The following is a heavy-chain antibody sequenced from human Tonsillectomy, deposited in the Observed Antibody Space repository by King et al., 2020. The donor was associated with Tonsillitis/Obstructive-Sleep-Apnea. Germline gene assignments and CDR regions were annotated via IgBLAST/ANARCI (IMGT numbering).Heavy chain of an antibody. CDR3: ARENLEAAAGFYMDV. Sequence: VQLVESGGGLVQPGGSLRLSCAASGFRFSNYEMNWVRQAPGKGLEWVSYISSSGRTIYYADSVKGRFTISRDNAKNLLHLQMNSLRAEDTAVYYCARENLEAAAGFYMDVWGKGTTVTVSS. CDR2: ISSSGRTI. CDR1: GFRFSNYE. V-gene: IGHV3-48*03. D-gene: IGHD6-13*01. J-gene: IGHJ6*03.